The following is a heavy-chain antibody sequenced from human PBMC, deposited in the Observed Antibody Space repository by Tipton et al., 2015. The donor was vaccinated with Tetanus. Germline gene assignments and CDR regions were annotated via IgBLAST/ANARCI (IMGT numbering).Heavy chain of an antibody. J-gene: IGHJ4*02. D-gene: IGHD3-16*01. CDR3: ARERALGGLGAVDS. Sequence: SLRLSCAASGFIFNGYGMHWVRQAPGKGLEWLALVWHDGSRKYYADSVKGRFTISRDNSKNTLDLQMNNLREEDMAVYYCARERALGGLGAVDSWGGGSVVAVSS. V-gene: IGHV3-33*01. CDR2: VWHDGSRK. CDR1: GFIFNGYG.